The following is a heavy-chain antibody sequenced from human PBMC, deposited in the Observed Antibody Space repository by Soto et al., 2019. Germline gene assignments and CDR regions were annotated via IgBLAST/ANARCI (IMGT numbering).Heavy chain of an antibody. J-gene: IGHJ6*03. CDR2: ISWNSGSI. D-gene: IGHD1-7*01. V-gene: IGHV3-9*01. CDR1: GFTFDDYA. CDR3: AKDILVVTGTIPKAAMYYYCMDV. Sequence: GGSLGLSCAASGFTFDDYAMHWVRQATGKGLEWVSGISWNSGSIGYADSVKGRFTISRDNAKNSLYLQMNSLRAEDTALYYCAKDILVVTGTIPKAAMYYYCMDVWGKGTTVTVPS.